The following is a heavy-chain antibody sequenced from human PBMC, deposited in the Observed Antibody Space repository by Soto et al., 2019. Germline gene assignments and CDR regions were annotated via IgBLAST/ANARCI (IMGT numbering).Heavy chain of an antibody. D-gene: IGHD3-3*01. Sequence: ASVKVSCKASGYTFTSYAMHWVRQAPGQRLEWMGWINAGNGNTKYSQKFQGRVTITRDTSASTAYMELSSLRSEDTALYYCARGPVTIFGVVIPYYFDYWGQGTLVTVSS. CDR1: GYTFTSYA. V-gene: IGHV1-3*01. CDR2: INAGNGNT. J-gene: IGHJ4*02. CDR3: ARGPVTIFGVVIPYYFDY.